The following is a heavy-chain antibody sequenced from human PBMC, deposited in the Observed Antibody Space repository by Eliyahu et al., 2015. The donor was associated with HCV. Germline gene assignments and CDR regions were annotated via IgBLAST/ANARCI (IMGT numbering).Heavy chain of an antibody. D-gene: IGHD1-26*01. V-gene: IGHV3-7*03. J-gene: IGHJ4*02. CDR3: VRDRRWEPYFDI. CDR1: GFTFSDLW. Sequence: EVQLVESGGGLVQPGGSLRLSCAASGFTFSDLWMSWVRQAPGKGLEWVANIKKDGSGQYYVDSVKGRFTISRDNAKNSLHLQMDSLRAEDTAVYYCVRDRRWEPYFDIWGQGILVTVSS. CDR2: IKKDGSGQ.